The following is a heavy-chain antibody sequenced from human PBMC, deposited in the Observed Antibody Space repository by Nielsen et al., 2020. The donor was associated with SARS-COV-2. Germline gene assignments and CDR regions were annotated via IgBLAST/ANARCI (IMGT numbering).Heavy chain of an antibody. Sequence: GESLKISCAASGFTVSSNYMSWVRQAPGKGLEWVSVIYSGGSTYYADSVKGRFTISRDNSKNTLYLQMNSLRAEDTAVYYCAKHVGAPGFDYWGQGTLVTVSS. CDR1: GFTVSSNY. D-gene: IGHD1-26*01. CDR2: IYSGGST. V-gene: IGHV3-66*04. J-gene: IGHJ4*02. CDR3: AKHVGAPGFDY.